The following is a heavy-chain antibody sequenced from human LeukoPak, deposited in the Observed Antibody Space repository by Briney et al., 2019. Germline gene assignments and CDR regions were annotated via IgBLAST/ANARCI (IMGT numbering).Heavy chain of an antibody. J-gene: IGHJ4*02. CDR3: ARVTAVAGILDY. CDR2: INHSGST. D-gene: IGHD6-19*01. V-gene: IGHV4-34*01. Sequence: PSETPSLTCAVYGGSFSGYYWSWIRQPPGKGLEWIGEINHSGSTNYNPSLKSRVTISVDTSKNQFSLKLSSVTAADTAVYYCARVTAVAGILDYWGQGTLVTVSS. CDR1: GGSFSGYY.